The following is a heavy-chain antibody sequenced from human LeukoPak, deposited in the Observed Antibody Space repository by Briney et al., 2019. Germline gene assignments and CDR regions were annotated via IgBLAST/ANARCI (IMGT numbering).Heavy chain of an antibody. D-gene: IGHD1-26*01. Sequence: GGSLRLSCVVSGIPFSDFYMNWIRQAPGKGLEWISYISSSSSYTDYAASVKGRFTISRDNSKNTVYLQMNSLRAEDTAVYYCAKVLSGSQDYWGQGTLVTVFS. CDR1: GIPFSDFY. CDR3: AKVLSGSQDY. V-gene: IGHV3-11*05. J-gene: IGHJ4*02. CDR2: ISSSSSYT.